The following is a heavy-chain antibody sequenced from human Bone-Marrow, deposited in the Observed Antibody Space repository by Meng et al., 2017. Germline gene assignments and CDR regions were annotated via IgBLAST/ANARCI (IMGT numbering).Heavy chain of an antibody. Sequence: ESLTLSCAVYSGSLSGYYWSCIRQPPGKGLEWIGEINPSGSTNYNPSLKSRVTISVDTSKNQFSLKLSSVTAADTAVYYCASSATVITGGHYFDYWGQGTLVTVSS. CDR1: SGSLSGYY. CDR2: INPSGST. D-gene: IGHD4-23*01. J-gene: IGHJ4*02. V-gene: IGHV4-34*01. CDR3: ASSATVITGGHYFDY.